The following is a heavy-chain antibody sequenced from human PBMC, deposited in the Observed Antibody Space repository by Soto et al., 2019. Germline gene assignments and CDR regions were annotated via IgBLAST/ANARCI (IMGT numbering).Heavy chain of an antibody. D-gene: IGHD4-17*01. J-gene: IGHJ1*01. CDR1: GFTFSSYG. CDR3: ARDLEDYGGNSGYFQH. V-gene: IGHV3-33*01. CDR2: IWYDGSNK. Sequence: PGGSLRLSCAASGFTFSSYGMHWVRQAPGKGLEWVAVIWYDGSNKYYADSVKGRFTISGDNSKNTLYLQMNSLRAEDTAVYYCARDLEDYGGNSGYFQHWGQGTLVTVSS.